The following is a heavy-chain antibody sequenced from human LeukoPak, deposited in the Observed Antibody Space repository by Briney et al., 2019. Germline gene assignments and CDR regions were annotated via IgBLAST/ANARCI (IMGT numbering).Heavy chain of an antibody. Sequence: SETLSLTCTVSGGSISSYYWGWIRQPPGKGLEWIGSIYYSGSTYYNPSLKSRVTISVDTSKNQFSLKLSSVTAADTAVYYCARDVRYYDYVWGSYRKNWFDPWGQGTLVTVSS. CDR3: ARDVRYYDYVWGSYRKNWFDP. J-gene: IGHJ5*02. CDR1: GGSISSYY. CDR2: IYYSGST. D-gene: IGHD3-16*02. V-gene: IGHV4-39*07.